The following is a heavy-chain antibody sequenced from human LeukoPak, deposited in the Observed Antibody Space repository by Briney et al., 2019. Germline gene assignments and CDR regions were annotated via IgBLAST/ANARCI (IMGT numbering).Heavy chain of an antibody. J-gene: IGHJ3*01. V-gene: IGHV5-51*01. CDR3: ARRGGLTDVFDS. CDR2: IYPGDPDT. CDR1: GYSFTNYW. Sequence: GESLKISCKASGYSFTNYWIGWVRQMPGKGLEWMGIIYPGDPDTKYSPSLQGQATISADKSISTAFLQWSSLKTSDSAIYYCARRGGLTDVFDSWGQGTMVTVSS.